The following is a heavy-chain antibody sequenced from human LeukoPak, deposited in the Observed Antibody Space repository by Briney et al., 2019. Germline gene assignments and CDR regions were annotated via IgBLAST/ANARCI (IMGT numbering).Heavy chain of an antibody. CDR2: ISSEGKTT. CDR3: VKDRWVDH. D-gene: IGHD6-13*01. J-gene: IGHJ4*02. CDR1: GFIFSPYA. Sequence: PGGSLRLSCSASGFIFSPYAMRWVRQAPGKGLESVSSISSEGKTTYYADSVKGRLTISRDNSKNTLYGQMSSLRPEDTAVYYCVKDRWVDHWGQGTLVTVSS. V-gene: IGHV3-64*03.